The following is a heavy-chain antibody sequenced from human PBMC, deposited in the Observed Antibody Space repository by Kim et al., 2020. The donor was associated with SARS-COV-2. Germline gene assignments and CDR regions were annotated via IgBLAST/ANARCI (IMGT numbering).Heavy chain of an antibody. CDR1: GFTFSSYE. Sequence: GGSLRLSCAASGFTFSSYEMSWVRQAPGKGLEWVSYISSSGNTMYYADSVKGRFTISRDNAKNSLYLQMNSLRAEDTAVYYCARELAAGGMDVWGQGSTVTVPS. D-gene: IGHD6-25*01. J-gene: IGHJ6*02. CDR2: ISSSGNTM. V-gene: IGHV3-48*03. CDR3: ARELAAGGMDV.